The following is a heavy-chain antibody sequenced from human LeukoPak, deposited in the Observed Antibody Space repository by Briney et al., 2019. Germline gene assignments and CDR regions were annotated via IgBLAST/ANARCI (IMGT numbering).Heavy chain of an antibody. Sequence: GGSLRPSCSASGFTFDDYAMHWVRQAPGKGLEWVSGISWNSGSIGYADSVKGRFTISRDNAKNSLYLQMNSLRAEDTALYYCAKDISGAVAGLGTDYWGQGTLVTVSS. CDR1: GFTFDDYA. CDR2: ISWNSGSI. J-gene: IGHJ4*02. V-gene: IGHV3-9*01. D-gene: IGHD6-19*01. CDR3: AKDISGAVAGLGTDY.